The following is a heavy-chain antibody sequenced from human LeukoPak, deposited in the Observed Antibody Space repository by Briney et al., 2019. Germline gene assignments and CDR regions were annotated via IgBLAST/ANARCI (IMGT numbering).Heavy chain of an antibody. J-gene: IGHJ6*02. Sequence: GGSLRLSCAASGFTFSSYWMHWVRQAPGKGLVWVSRINSDGSSTSYADSVKGRFTISRDNAKNTLYLQMNSLRAEDTAVYYCAKTTYYGSGNYYYGMDVWGQGTTVTVSS. D-gene: IGHD3-10*01. CDR2: INSDGSST. V-gene: IGHV3-74*01. CDR1: GFTFSSYW. CDR3: AKTTYYGSGNYYYGMDV.